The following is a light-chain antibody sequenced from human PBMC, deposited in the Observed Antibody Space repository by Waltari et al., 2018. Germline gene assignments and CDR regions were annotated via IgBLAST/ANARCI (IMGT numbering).Light chain of an antibody. CDR3: QQYNTYSS. Sequence: DIQMTQSPSPLSASVGARATITCRASLSISNWLTWYQQKPGKAPILLIYKASILKSGVPSRCSGSGSGTQFTLTISSLQPGDFATYYCQQYNTYSSFGQGTKLEIK. V-gene: IGKV1-5*03. CDR2: KAS. CDR1: LSISNW. J-gene: IGKJ2*01.